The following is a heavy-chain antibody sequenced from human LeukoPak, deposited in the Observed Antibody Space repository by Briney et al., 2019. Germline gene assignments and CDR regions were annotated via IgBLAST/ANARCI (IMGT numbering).Heavy chain of an antibody. J-gene: IGHJ6*02. D-gene: IGHD4-11*01. Sequence: PGGSLRLSCAASGFTFSSYAMHWVRQAPGKGLEWVAVISYDGSNKYYADSVKGRFTISRDNSKNTLYLQMNSLRAEDTAVYYCARDWSSKYPYYYGMDVWGQGITVTVSS. CDR2: ISYDGSNK. CDR1: GFTFSSYA. CDR3: ARDWSSKYPYYYGMDV. V-gene: IGHV3-30-3*01.